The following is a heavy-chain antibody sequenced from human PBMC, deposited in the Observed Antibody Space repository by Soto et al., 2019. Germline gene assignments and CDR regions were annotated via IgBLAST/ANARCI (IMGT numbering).Heavy chain of an antibody. V-gene: IGHV4-30-4*01. CDR3: ARGPSGDKVDF. CDR2: IYNGGTT. Sequence: QVQLQESGPILVKPSQTLSLTCTVSGGSISSVYDCWSWIRQSPDKGLEWIGHIYNGGTTYNNPSATSQLTLSGDTSKNPFSLQLRSVTAADPAVYFCARGPSGDKVDFWGQGTLVTVSS. J-gene: IGHJ4*02. CDR1: GGSISSVYDC. D-gene: IGHD7-27*01.